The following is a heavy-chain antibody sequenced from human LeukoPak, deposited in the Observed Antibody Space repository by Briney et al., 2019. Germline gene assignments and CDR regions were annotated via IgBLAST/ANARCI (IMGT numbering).Heavy chain of an antibody. CDR3: ARGLVVAATFDP. V-gene: IGHV4-34*01. CDR2: INHSGST. D-gene: IGHD2-15*01. Sequence: PSETLSLTCAVYGGSVSGYYWSWIRQAPGKGLEWIGEINHSGSTNYNPSLKSRVTISVGTSKNQFSLKLSSVTAADTAVYYCARGLVVAATFDPWGQGTLVTVSS. J-gene: IGHJ5*02. CDR1: GGSVSGYY.